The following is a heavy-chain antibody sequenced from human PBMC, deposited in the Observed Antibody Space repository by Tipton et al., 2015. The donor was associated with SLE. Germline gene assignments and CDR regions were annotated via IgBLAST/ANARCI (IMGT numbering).Heavy chain of an antibody. Sequence: SLRLSCVASGFTFDDYGMSWVRQAPGKGLEWVSGVNLKGDSTRHADSVKGRLTISRDNVKNSLYLQMNSLRAEDTAVYYCARMTVLDYWGQGSLVTVSS. CDR1: GFTFDDYG. D-gene: IGHD4-17*01. V-gene: IGHV3-20*04. J-gene: IGHJ4*02. CDR3: ARMTVLDY. CDR2: VNLKGDST.